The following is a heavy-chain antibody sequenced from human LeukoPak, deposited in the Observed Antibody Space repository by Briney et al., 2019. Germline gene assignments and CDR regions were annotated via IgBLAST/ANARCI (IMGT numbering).Heavy chain of an antibody. Sequence: GGSLRLSCAASGFTFSSYWMSWVRQAPAKGLEWVANIKQDGSEKYYVDSVKGRFTISRDNAKNSPYLQMNSLRAEDTAVYYCAREVEMATIIYFDYWGQGTLVTVSS. V-gene: IGHV3-7*01. D-gene: IGHD5-24*01. CDR2: IKQDGSEK. CDR1: GFTFSSYW. J-gene: IGHJ4*02. CDR3: AREVEMATIIYFDY.